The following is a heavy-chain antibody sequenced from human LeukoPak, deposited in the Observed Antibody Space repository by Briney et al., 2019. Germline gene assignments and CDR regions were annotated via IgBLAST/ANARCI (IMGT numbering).Heavy chain of an antibody. CDR1: GYTFTSYY. D-gene: IGHD3-10*01. CDR2: INPSGGST. V-gene: IGHV1-46*01. J-gene: IGHJ4*02. Sequence: ASVRVSCKASGYTFTSYYMHWVRQAPGQGLEWMGIINPSGGSTSYAQKFQGRVTMTRDTSTSTVYMELSSLRSEDTAVYYCARDRRVTMVRGVIPPPFDYWGQGTLVTVSS. CDR3: ARDRRVTMVRGVIPPPFDY.